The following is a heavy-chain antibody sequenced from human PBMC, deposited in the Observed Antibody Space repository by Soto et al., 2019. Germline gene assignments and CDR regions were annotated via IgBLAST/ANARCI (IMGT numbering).Heavy chain of an antibody. CDR1: GYTFTNYA. J-gene: IGHJ4*02. CDR2: INAGNGDT. D-gene: IGHD6-19*01. V-gene: IGHV1-3*01. CDR3: ARGAQEGWPFDC. Sequence: GASVKVSCKASGYTFTNYAMHWVRQAPGQRLEWMGWINAGNGDTKYSQKFQGRVTITRDTSATTVYMELSSLTSEDTAVYFCARGAQEGWPFDCWGQGTLVTVSS.